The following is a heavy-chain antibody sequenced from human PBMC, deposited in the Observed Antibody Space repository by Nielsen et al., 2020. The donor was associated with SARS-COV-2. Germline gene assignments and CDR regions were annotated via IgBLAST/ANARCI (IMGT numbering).Heavy chain of an antibody. CDR1: GFTFSSYG. J-gene: IGHJ6*02. CDR3: AKEGSKYSSGWYAHYYGMDV. Sequence: GGSLRLSCAASGFTFSSYGMHWVRQAPGKGLEWVAVISYDGSNKYYADSVKGRFTISRDNSKNTLYLQMNSLRAEDTAVYYCAKEGSKYSSGWYAHYYGMDVWGQGTTVTVSS. CDR2: ISYDGSNK. D-gene: IGHD6-19*01. V-gene: IGHV3-30*18.